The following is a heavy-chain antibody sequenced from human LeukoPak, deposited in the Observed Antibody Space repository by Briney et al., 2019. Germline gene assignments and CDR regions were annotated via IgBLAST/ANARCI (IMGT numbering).Heavy chain of an antibody. D-gene: IGHD6-13*01. CDR3: ARAIAAAGAY. V-gene: IGHV3-7*04. CDR1: GFTLSTYW. Sequence: PGGSLRLSCAASGFTLSTYWISWVRQAPGKGLEWVANIKEDGSKKYYVDSVKGRFTISRDNAKNAVFPQMNSLRAEDTAVYYCARAIAAAGAYWGQGTLVTVSS. CDR2: IKEDGSKK. J-gene: IGHJ4*02.